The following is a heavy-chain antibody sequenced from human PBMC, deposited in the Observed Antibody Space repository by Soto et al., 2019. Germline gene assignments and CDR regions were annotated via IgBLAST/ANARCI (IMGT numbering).Heavy chain of an antibody. Sequence: QVQLVQSGAEVKKPGASVTVSCKASGYSFSNYGISWVRQAPGQGLEWVGWISPYSGNTNSAQRFRGRVALTTDTPTSTAYIELRGLTSDDTAVYYCVRDWSYPSGGIDYWGQGTLVTVSS. V-gene: IGHV1-18*01. CDR3: VRDWSYPSGGIDY. CDR1: GYSFSNYG. CDR2: ISPYSGNT. J-gene: IGHJ4*02. D-gene: IGHD6-25*01.